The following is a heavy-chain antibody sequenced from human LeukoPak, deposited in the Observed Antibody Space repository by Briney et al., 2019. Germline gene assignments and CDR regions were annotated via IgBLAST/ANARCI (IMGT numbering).Heavy chain of an antibody. Sequence: GGSLRLSCAASGFTFSSYAMSWVRQAPGKGLEWVSAISGSGGSTYYADSVKGRFTISSDNSKNTLYLQMNSLRAEDTAVYYCAKLDTAMVTYLDYWGQGTLVTVSS. CDR1: GFTFSSYA. J-gene: IGHJ4*02. CDR2: ISGSGGST. CDR3: AKLDTAMVTYLDY. D-gene: IGHD5-18*01. V-gene: IGHV3-23*01.